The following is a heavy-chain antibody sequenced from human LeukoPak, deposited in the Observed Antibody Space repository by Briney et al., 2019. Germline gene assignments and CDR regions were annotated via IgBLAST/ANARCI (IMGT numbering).Heavy chain of an antibody. Sequence: GGSLRLSCAASGIYDMSWVRQAPGKGLEWVSSISDFDEKTYYADSVKGRFTMSRDNSKNTLYLQMNSLRAEDTAVYYCAKGSTSWLYVDYWGQGTLVSVSS. CDR1: GIYD. CDR2: ISDFDEKT. J-gene: IGHJ4*02. CDR3: AKGSTSWLYVDY. V-gene: IGHV3-23*01. D-gene: IGHD6-13*01.